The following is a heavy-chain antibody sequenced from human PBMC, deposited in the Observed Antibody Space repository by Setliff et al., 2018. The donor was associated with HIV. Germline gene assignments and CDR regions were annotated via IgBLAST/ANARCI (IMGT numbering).Heavy chain of an antibody. J-gene: IGHJ4*02. D-gene: IGHD3-10*01. CDR2: INHSGSG. Sequence: PSETLSLTCALYGGSFSGYYWSWIRQPPGKGLEWIGEINHSGSGNYNPSLTSRVTISLDTSKNQFSLKLSSVTAADTAVYYCARGLQYYDSGSYSEDYWGQGTQVTVSS. CDR3: ARGLQYYDSGSYSEDY. CDR1: GGSFSGYY. V-gene: IGHV4-34*01.